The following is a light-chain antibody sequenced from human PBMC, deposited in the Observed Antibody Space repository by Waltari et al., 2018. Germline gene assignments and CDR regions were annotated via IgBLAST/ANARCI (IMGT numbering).Light chain of an antibody. J-gene: IGLJ2*01. Sequence: QSALTQPASVSGSPGQSITISCTGTSSDVGAYNYVAWYQQYPGKAPRLMIFEVNKRPSGVSFRFSGSKSGNTASLTISGLQSEDEADYFCSSYASTSNVIFGGGTKLTVL. CDR1: SSDVGAYNY. V-gene: IGLV2-14*03. CDR2: EVN. CDR3: SSYASTSNVI.